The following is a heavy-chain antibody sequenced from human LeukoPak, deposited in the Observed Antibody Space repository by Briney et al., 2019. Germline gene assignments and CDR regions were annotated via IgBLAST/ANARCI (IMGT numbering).Heavy chain of an antibody. Sequence: ASVKVSCKASGYTFTIYYMHWVRQAPGQGLEWMGIINPSGGSTIYAQKFQGRVTMTSDTSTRTVYMEVSSLRSEDTAFYYCASTSCYNCYWFDPWGQGTLVTVSS. CDR3: ASTSCYNCYWFDP. J-gene: IGHJ5*02. CDR2: INPSGGST. D-gene: IGHD2-2*02. V-gene: IGHV1-46*03. CDR1: GYTFTIYY.